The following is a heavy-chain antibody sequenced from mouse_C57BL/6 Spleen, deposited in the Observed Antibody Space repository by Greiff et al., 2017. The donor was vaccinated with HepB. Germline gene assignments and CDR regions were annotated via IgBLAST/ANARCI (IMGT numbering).Heavy chain of an antibody. J-gene: IGHJ4*01. Sequence: DVMLVESGEGLVKPGGSLKLSCAASGFTFSSYAMSWVRQTPEKRLEWVAYISSGGDYIYYADTVKGRFTISRDNARNTLYLQMSSLKSEDTAMYYCTREDYGSDYYAMDYWGQGTSVTVSS. D-gene: IGHD1-1*01. CDR3: TREDYGSDYYAMDY. CDR1: GFTFSSYA. V-gene: IGHV5-9-1*02. CDR2: ISSGGDYI.